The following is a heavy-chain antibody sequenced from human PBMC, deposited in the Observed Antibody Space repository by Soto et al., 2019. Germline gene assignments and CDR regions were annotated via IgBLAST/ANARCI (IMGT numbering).Heavy chain of an antibody. V-gene: IGHV1-69*08. CDR1: GGTFSSYT. Sequence: QVQLVQSGAEVQKPGSSVKVSCKASGGTFSSYTISWVRQAPGQGLEWMGRIIPILGIANYAQKFQGRVTITADKSTSTAYMELSSLRSEDTAVYYCAREGGGYGDYRREKYYFDYWGQGTLVTVSS. CDR2: IIPILGIA. J-gene: IGHJ4*02. D-gene: IGHD4-17*01. CDR3: AREGGGYGDYRREKYYFDY.